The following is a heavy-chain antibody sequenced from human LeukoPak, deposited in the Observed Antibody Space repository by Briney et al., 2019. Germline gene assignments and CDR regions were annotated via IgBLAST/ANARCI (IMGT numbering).Heavy chain of an antibody. V-gene: IGHV3-7*03. J-gene: IGHJ4*02. CDR3: ARVGGSWCMDH. CDR1: GFTFSNYY. CDR2: IKQDGSER. Sequence: GGSLRLSCAASGFTFSNYYMSWVRQAPGKGLEWVANIKQDGSERFYVDSVKGRFTISRDNAKNSLYLQMNSLRAEDTAVYYCARVGGSWCMDHWGQGTLVTVSS. D-gene: IGHD6-13*01.